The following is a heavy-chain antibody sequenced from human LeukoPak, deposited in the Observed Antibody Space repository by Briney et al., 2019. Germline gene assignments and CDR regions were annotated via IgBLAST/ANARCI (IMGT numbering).Heavy chain of an antibody. CDR1: GFTFSTYS. V-gene: IGHV3-21*01. J-gene: IGHJ4*02. D-gene: IGHD3-22*01. CDR2: ISSSTSYI. CDR3: SREITSSGHCFDY. Sequence: PGGSLRLSCAASGFTFSTYSMNWVRQAPGKGLEWVSWISSSTSYIYYADPVKGRFTISRDNAKNSLYLQMNSLRAEDTAVYYCSREITSSGHCFDYWGQGTLVTVSS.